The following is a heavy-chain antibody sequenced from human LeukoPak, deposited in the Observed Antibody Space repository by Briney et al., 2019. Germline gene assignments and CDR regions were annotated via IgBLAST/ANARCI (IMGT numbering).Heavy chain of an antibody. CDR3: ARARVFSDSSGYYDAFDI. J-gene: IGHJ3*02. Sequence: PSETLSLTCTVSGGSISGSYWSWIRQPPGKGLEWIAYMYNSGSTNYNPSLKSRVTISVDTSKNQFSLKLSSVTAADTAVYYCARARVFSDSSGYYDAFDIWGQGTMVTVSS. CDR2: MYNSGST. V-gene: IGHV4-59*01. CDR1: GGSISGSY. D-gene: IGHD3-22*01.